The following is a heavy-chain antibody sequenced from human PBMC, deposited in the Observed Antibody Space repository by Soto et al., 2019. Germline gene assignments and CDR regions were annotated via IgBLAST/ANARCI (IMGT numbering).Heavy chain of an antibody. CDR3: ATGGNYDILTGYYPFDY. Sequence: ASVKVSCKVSGYTLTELSMHWVRQAPGKGLEWMGGFDPEDGETIYAQKFQGRVTMTEDTSTDTAYMELSSLRSEDTAVYYCATGGNYDILTGYYPFDYWGQGTLVTVSS. D-gene: IGHD3-9*01. V-gene: IGHV1-24*01. CDR2: FDPEDGET. J-gene: IGHJ4*02. CDR1: GYTLTELS.